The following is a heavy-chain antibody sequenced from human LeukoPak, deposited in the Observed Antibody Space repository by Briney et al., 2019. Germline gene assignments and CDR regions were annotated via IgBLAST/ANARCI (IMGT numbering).Heavy chain of an antibody. Sequence: GAPLQISCKTSGSTFTSYWSWCVRQTPGGGVGFMGIIFPRDSDVRYSPSFQGQVTISADKSTNTAYLHWGSLKASDSAMYYCVRSLPGTLLRGYGMDVWGPGTTVTVS. D-gene: IGHD3-10*01. CDR2: IFPRDSDV. J-gene: IGHJ6*02. CDR3: VRSLPGTLLRGYGMDV. V-gene: IGHV5-51*01. CDR1: GSTFTSYW.